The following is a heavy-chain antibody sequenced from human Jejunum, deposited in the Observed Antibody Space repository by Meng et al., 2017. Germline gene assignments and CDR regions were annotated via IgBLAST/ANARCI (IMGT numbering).Heavy chain of an antibody. CDR2: IAGNGDSP. D-gene: IGHD3-10*01. Sequence: GGSLRLSCAASGFTFSSYSMSWVRQAPGKGLQVVSAIAGNGDSPEYADSVKGRFTISRDNSKNTLYLQMNTLRAEDTAVYYCATYEGSGSYHEWGQGTLVTVSS. J-gene: IGHJ4*02. V-gene: IGHV3-23*01. CDR1: GFTFSSYS. CDR3: ATYEGSGSYHE.